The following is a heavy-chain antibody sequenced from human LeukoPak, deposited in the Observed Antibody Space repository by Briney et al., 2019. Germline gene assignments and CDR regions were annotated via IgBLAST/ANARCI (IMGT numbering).Heavy chain of an antibody. CDR2: IYTSGST. J-gene: IGHJ4*02. D-gene: IGHD3-10*01. V-gene: IGHV4-4*07. CDR1: GGSISSYY. CDR3: ARGGSGSYGPLFYY. Sequence: SETLSLTCTVSGGSISSYYWSWIRQPAGKGLEWIGRIYTSGSTNYNPSLKSRVTMSVDTSKNQFSLKLNSVTATDTAVYYCARGGSGSYGPLFYYWGQGTLVTVSS.